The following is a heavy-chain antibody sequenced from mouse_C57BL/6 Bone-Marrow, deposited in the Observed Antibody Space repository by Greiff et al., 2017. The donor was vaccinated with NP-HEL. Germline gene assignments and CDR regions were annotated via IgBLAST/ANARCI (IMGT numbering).Heavy chain of an antibody. D-gene: IGHD2-2*01. CDR1: EYEFPSHD. V-gene: IGHV5-2*01. Sequence: EVKLMESGGGLVQPGESLKLSCESTEYEFPSHDMSWVRTTPEKRLELVAAINSDGGSTYYPDTMKRRFIISRDVTKKTLYLQKSSLMSEYTTFYYCARHGYGVQYDFDYWGQGATLPVSS. CDR2: INSDGGST. CDR3: ARHGYGVQYDFDY. J-gene: IGHJ2*01.